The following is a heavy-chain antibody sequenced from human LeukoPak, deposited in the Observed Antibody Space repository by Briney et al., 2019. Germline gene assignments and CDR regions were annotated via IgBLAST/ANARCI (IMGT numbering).Heavy chain of an antibody. Sequence: SETLSLTCAVYGGSFSGYYWSWIRQPPGKELEWIGEINHSGSTNYNPSLKSRVTISVDTSKNQFSLKLSSVTAADTAVYYCARVRSGGYYYGNWFDPWGQGTLVTVSS. CDR1: GGSFSGYY. CDR3: ARVRSGGYYYGNWFDP. D-gene: IGHD3-22*01. V-gene: IGHV4-34*01. CDR2: INHSGST. J-gene: IGHJ5*02.